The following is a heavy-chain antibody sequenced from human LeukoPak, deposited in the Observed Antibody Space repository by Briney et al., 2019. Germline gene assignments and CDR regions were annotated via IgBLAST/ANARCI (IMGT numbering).Heavy chain of an antibody. CDR3: ARCYCSGGSCYDY. CDR2: ISAYNGNT. D-gene: IGHD2-15*01. CDR1: GCTFTSYY. V-gene: IGHV1-18*04. J-gene: IGHJ4*02. Sequence: ASVKVSCKASGCTFTSYYMYWVRQAPGQGLEWMGWISAYNGNTNYAQKLQGRVTMTTDTSTSTAYMELRSLRSDDTAVYYCARCYCSGGSCYDYWGQGTLVTVSS.